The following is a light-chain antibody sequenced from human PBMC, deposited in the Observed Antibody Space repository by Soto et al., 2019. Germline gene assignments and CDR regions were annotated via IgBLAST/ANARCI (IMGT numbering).Light chain of an antibody. J-gene: IGKJ1*01. Sequence: EIVMTQSPATLSVPPGERATLSCRASQSVSRNLAWYQQKPGQAPRLLIYAASTTATGFPARFSGSGSGTDFTLTISRLEPEDFAVYYCQQYGSSRTFGQGTKVDIK. CDR1: QSVSRN. V-gene: IGKV3-15*01. CDR2: AAS. CDR3: QQYGSSRT.